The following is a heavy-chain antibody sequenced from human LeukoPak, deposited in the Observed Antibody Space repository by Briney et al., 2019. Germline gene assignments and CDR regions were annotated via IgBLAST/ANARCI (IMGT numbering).Heavy chain of an antibody. CDR3: AELGITMIGGV. CDR1: GFTFRTSA. J-gene: IGHJ6*04. Sequence: GGSLRLSCAASGFTFRTSAMNWVRQAPGKGLEWVSYISSSGSTIYYADSVKGRFTISRDNAKNSLYLQMNSLRAEDTAVYYCAELGITMIGGVWGKGTTVTISS. D-gene: IGHD3-10*02. CDR2: ISSSGSTI. V-gene: IGHV3-48*03.